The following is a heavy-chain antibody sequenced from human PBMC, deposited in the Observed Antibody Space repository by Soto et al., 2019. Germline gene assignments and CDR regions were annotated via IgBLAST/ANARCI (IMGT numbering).Heavy chain of an antibody. CDR3: ARVWFGELYDYYYGMDV. D-gene: IGHD3-10*01. CDR1: GYTFTSYG. Sequence: ASVKVSCKASGYTFTSYGISWVRQAPGQGLEWMGWISAYNGNTNYAQKLQGRVTMTTDTSTSTAYMELRSLRSDDTAVYYCARVWFGELYDYYYGMDVWGQGTTVT. J-gene: IGHJ6*02. V-gene: IGHV1-18*01. CDR2: ISAYNGNT.